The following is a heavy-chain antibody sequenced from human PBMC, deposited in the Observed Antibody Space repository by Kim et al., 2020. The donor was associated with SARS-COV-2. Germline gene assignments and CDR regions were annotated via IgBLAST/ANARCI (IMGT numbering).Heavy chain of an antibody. V-gene: IGHV3-23*01. CDR1: GFTFGSHN. J-gene: IGHJ4*02. CDR2: ISDSGDSK. CDR3: TRGRNY. Sequence: GGSLRLSCAASGFTFGSHNMNWVRQAPGKGLEWISVISDSGDSKKYADSVKGRFTISRENSKNMLYLQMNSLRAEDTAVYFCTRGRNYWGQGTLVTLSS.